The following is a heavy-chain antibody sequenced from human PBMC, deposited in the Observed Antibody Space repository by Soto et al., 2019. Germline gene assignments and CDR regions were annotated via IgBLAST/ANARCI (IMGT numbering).Heavy chain of an antibody. D-gene: IGHD2-21*02. CDR1: GGTFSSYA. Sequence: QVQLVQSGAEVKKPGSSVKVSCKASGGTFSSYAISWVRQAPGQGLEWMGGIIPIFGTANYAQKFQGRVTITADESTSTAYMEQSSLRSEDTAVYYCARDALAYCGGDCYSGANWFDPWGQGTLVTVSS. CDR2: IIPIFGTA. CDR3: ARDALAYCGGDCYSGANWFDP. J-gene: IGHJ5*02. V-gene: IGHV1-69*12.